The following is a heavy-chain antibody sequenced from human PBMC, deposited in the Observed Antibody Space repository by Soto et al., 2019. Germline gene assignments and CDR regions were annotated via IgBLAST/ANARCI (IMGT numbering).Heavy chain of an antibody. CDR2: VSYDGNHK. J-gene: IGHJ6*02. CDR3: AKDVGLQLVLNYVVDV. CDR1: GFTFRSFG. V-gene: IGHV3-30*18. D-gene: IGHD6-13*01. Sequence: QVQLVESGGGVIQPGTSLSLSCGSSGFTFRSFGMYWVRQAPGKGLEWVAVVSYDGNHKYYADSVKGRFTVSRDNAKNMLYMHIISLRGGDTAAYCCAKDVGLQLVLNYVVDVWGQGTTVTVSS.